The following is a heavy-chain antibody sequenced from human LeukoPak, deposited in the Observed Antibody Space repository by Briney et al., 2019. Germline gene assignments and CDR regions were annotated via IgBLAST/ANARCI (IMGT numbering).Heavy chain of an antibody. CDR2: TYYRSKWYN. Sequence: SQTLSLTCAISGDSVSSNSAAWNWIRQSPSRGLEWLGRTYYRSKWYNDYAVSVKSRITINPDTSKNQFSLQLNSVTPEDTAVYYCAREPSLIVGETDAFDIWGQGTMVTVSS. V-gene: IGHV6-1*01. J-gene: IGHJ3*02. D-gene: IGHD1-26*01. CDR3: AREPSLIVGETDAFDI. CDR1: GDSVSSNSAA.